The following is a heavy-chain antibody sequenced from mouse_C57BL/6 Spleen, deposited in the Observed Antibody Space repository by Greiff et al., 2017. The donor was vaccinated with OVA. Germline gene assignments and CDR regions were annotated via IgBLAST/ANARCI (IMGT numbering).Heavy chain of an antibody. CDR3: ARKRDYDVDMDY. D-gene: IGHD2-4*01. J-gene: IGHJ4*01. V-gene: IGHV2-2*01. CDR1: GFSLTSYG. Sequence: VQLQQSGPGLVQPSQSLSITCTVSGFSLTSYGVHWVRQSPGKGLEWLGVIWGGGSTDYNAAFISRLSISKDNSKSQVFFKMNSLQADDTAIYYCARKRDYDVDMDYWGQGTSVTVSS. CDR2: IWGGGST.